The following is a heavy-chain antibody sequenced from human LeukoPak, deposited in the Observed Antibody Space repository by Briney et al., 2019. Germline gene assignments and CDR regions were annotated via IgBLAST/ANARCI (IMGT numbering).Heavy chain of an antibody. J-gene: IGHJ4*02. D-gene: IGHD3-22*01. CDR2: IIPIFGTA. Sequence: SVKVSCKASGGTFSSYAISWVRQAPGQGLEWMGGIIPIFGTANYAQKFQGRVTVTADKSSTTVHMELRSLRSDDTAVYYCARGPYYYDSSGYSLDYWGQGTLVTVSS. CDR1: GGTFSSYA. V-gene: IGHV1-69*06. CDR3: ARGPYYYDSSGYSLDY.